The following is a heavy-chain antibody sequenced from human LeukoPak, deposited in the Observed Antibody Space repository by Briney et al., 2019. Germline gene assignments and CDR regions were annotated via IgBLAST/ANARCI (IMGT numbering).Heavy chain of an antibody. CDR2: IDSDGRST. CDR1: GFTFSPYW. Sequence: PGGSLRLSCAAPGFTFSPYWMHWVRQGPGKGLGWVARIDSDGRSTIYADSVKGRLTISRDNARNTSYLQIDSLRAEDTAVYYCARGGFDHAFDVWGQGTMVTVSS. CDR3: ARGGFDHAFDV. D-gene: IGHD3-9*01. J-gene: IGHJ3*01. V-gene: IGHV3-74*01.